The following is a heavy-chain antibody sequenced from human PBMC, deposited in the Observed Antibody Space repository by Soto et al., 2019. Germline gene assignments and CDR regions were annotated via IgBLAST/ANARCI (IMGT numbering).Heavy chain of an antibody. CDR1: GFTFSSYS. CDR3: ASLMTTVTTIFSDPF. V-gene: IGHV3-21*01. Sequence: GGSLGLSCASSGFTFSSYSMNWFRQAPGKGLEWVSSISSSSSYIYYADSVKGRFTISRDNSKNTLYLQMNSLRAEDTAVYYCASLMTTVTTIFSDPFWGQGTLVTVSS. D-gene: IGHD4-4*01. CDR2: ISSSSSYI. J-gene: IGHJ4*02.